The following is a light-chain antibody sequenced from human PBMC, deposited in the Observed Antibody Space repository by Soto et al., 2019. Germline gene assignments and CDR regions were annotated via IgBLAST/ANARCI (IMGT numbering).Light chain of an antibody. Sequence: DIVMTQSPDSLAVSLGERVTINCKSSQSILYSSNNKNYLAWYQQKPGHPPKQLIYWASTRESGVPDRFSGSGSGTDFTLTISSLQAEDVAVYYCQQYYDTPTTFGQGTKVEIK. CDR3: QQYYDTPTT. J-gene: IGKJ1*01. CDR2: WAS. CDR1: QSILYSSNNKNY. V-gene: IGKV4-1*01.